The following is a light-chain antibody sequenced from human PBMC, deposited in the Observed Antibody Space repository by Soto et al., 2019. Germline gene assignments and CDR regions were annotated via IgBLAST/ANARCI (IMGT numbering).Light chain of an antibody. CDR2: DNN. CDR1: SSNIGAGYD. J-gene: IGLJ2*01. Sequence: QSVLTQPPSLSGAPGQRVTISCTGSSSNIGAGYDVHWYQQLPGTAPRVLIYDNNSRPSGVPDRFSGSKSGTSAPLAIAGLQAEDEADYYCHSYDVSLSGPVFGGGTKVTVL. V-gene: IGLV1-40*01. CDR3: HSYDVSLSGPV.